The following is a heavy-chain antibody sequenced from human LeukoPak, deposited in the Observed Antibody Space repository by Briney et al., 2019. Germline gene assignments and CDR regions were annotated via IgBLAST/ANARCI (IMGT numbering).Heavy chain of an antibody. Sequence: ASVKVSCKASGYTFTSYYMHWVRQAPGQGLEWMGIINPSGGSTSYAQKFQGRVTMTRDMSTSTVYMELSSLRSEDTAVYYYARDFSHYYDSSGYLQPSVVRYYFDYWGQGTLVTVSS. CDR2: INPSGGST. J-gene: IGHJ4*02. CDR1: GYTFTSYY. CDR3: ARDFSHYYDSSGYLQPSVVRYYFDY. D-gene: IGHD3-22*01. V-gene: IGHV1-46*01.